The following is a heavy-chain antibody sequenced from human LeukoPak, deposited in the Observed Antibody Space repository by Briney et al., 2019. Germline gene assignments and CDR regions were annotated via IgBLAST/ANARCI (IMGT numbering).Heavy chain of an antibody. CDR1: GGSISSYY. D-gene: IGHD3-22*01. CDR2: IYDGGST. CDR3: ARGPYDSSRD. Sequence: SETLSLTCTVSGGSISSYYWSWIRQPPGKGLEWIGYIYDGGSTNYNPSLKSRVTISVDTSKNQFSLKLSSVTAADTAVYYCARGPYDSSRDWGQGTLVTVSS. V-gene: IGHV4-59*12. J-gene: IGHJ4*02.